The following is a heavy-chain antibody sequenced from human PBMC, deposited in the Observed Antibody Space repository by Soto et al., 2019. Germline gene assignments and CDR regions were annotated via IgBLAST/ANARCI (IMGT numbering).Heavy chain of an antibody. CDR1: GGSISSGGYY. J-gene: IGHJ4*02. Sequence: SETLSLTCTVSGGSISSGGYYWSWIRQHPGKGLEWIGYIYYSGSTYYNPSLKSRVTISVDTSKNQFSLKLSSVTAADTAVYYCARGYSSWIVGVPASIYFDYWGQGTLVTVSS. V-gene: IGHV4-31*03. CDR2: IYYSGST. D-gene: IGHD2-2*01. CDR3: ARGYSSWIVGVPASIYFDY.